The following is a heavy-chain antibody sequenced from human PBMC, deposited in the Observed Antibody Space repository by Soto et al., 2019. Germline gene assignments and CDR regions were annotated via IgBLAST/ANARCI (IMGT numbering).Heavy chain of an antibody. CDR3: ARDKERLQCGGNYYYGIGV. J-gene: IGHJ6*02. CDR2: IIPIFPTP. Sequence: SVKVYCKASGGTISSYSISWVRQAPGQGPEWMGGIIPIFPTPDYAQKFQGRVTITAAESTSAAYMDLTSLRSEDTAVYYCARDKERLQCGGNYYYGIGVWGLGCSGSVCS. CDR1: GGTISSYS. V-gene: IGHV1-69*13. D-gene: IGHD5-12*01.